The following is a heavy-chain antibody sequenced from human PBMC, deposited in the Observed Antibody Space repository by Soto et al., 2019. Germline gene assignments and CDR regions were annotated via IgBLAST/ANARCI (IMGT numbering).Heavy chain of an antibody. CDR2: INYRGST. CDR3: ARDAPGVAPY. CDR1: GGSINSGDSY. Sequence: QVQLQESGPGLVRPSQTLSLTCTVSGGSINSGDSYWNWIRQHPEKGLEWIGYINYRGSTFYNPSLNSRIIISVDTSKNQFSLSVSSVTAADTAVYYCARDAPGVAPYWGQGTLVTVSS. J-gene: IGHJ4*02. V-gene: IGHV4-31*03. D-gene: IGHD2-15*01.